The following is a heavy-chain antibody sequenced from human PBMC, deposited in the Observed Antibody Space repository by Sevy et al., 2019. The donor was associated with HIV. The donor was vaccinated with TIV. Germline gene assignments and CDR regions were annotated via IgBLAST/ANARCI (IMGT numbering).Heavy chain of an antibody. D-gene: IGHD3-22*01. Sequence: GGSLRLSCAASGFTVSDNYMSWVRQAPGKGLEWVSVIYSDGSTYYADSVKGRFTISRDNSKNTLYLQMNSLRAEDMAAYYCANHASDYDSSGYLERDAFDIWGQGTMVTVSS. CDR1: GFTVSDNY. V-gene: IGHV3-53*01. CDR2: IYSDGST. CDR3: ANHASDYDSSGYLERDAFDI. J-gene: IGHJ3*02.